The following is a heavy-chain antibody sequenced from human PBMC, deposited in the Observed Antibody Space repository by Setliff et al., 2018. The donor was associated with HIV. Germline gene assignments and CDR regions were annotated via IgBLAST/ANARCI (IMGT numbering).Heavy chain of an antibody. D-gene: IGHD1-7*01. CDR1: GFTFSSYC. Sequence: LRLSCVASGFTFSSYCMDWFRQAPGKGLEWVSSISYGSTYIYQSDSVRGRFIISRDDAKKSLYLQMNSLGAEDTAVYYCARSGGIGNYHWDVWGQGTTVTVSS. V-gene: IGHV3-21*01. CDR3: ARSGGIGNYHWDV. J-gene: IGHJ6*02. CDR2: ISYGSTYI.